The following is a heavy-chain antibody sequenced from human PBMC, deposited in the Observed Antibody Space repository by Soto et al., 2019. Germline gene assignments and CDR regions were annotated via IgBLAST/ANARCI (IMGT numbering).Heavy chain of an antibody. V-gene: IGHV3-74*01. J-gene: IGHJ4*02. CDR1: GFTFSTFW. Sequence: EVQLVESGGGLVQPGGSLRLSYEASGFTFSTFWMHWVRQAPGKGLVWVSRINSDGSSTNYADSVKGRVTISRDNAKNTLYLQLNSLRPEDTAVYYCVRDFEYWGQGTLVTVSS. CDR2: INSDGSST. CDR3: VRDFEY.